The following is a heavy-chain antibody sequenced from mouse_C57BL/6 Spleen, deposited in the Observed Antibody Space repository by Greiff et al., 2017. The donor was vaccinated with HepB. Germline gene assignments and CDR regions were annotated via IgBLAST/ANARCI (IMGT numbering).Heavy chain of an antibody. V-gene: IGHV3-1*01. J-gene: IGHJ3*01. D-gene: IGHD2-4*01. Sequence: EVQLMESGPGMVKPSQSLSLTCTVTGYSITSGYDWHWIRHFPGNKLEWMGYISYSGSTNYNPSLKSRISITHDTSKNHFFLKLNSVTTEDTATYYCARGGYYDYDEGFAYWGQGTLVTVSA. CDR3: ARGGYYDYDEGFAY. CDR2: ISYSGST. CDR1: GYSITSGYD.